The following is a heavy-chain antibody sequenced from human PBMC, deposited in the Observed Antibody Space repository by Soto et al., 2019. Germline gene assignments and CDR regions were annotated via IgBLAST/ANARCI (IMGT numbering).Heavy chain of an antibody. Sequence: ESGGGLVKPGGSLRLSCAASGFTFSSYSMNWVRQAPGKGLEWVSSISSSSSYIYYADSVKGRFTISRDNAKNSLYLQMNSLRAEDTAVYYCAGIAAAGADAFDIWGQGTMVTVSS. CDR3: AGIAAAGADAFDI. CDR1: GFTFSSYS. V-gene: IGHV3-21*01. CDR2: ISSSSSYI. D-gene: IGHD6-13*01. J-gene: IGHJ3*02.